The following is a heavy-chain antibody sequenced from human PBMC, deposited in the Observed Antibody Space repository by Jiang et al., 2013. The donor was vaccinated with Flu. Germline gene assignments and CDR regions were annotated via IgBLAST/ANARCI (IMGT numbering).Heavy chain of an antibody. J-gene: IGHJ4*02. CDR3: ARDWAMGELQGRFDY. Sequence: RSLRLSCAASGFTFSSYAMHWVRQAPGKGLEWVAVISYDGSNKYYADSVKGRFTISRDNSKNTLYLQMNSLRAEDTAVYYCARDWAMGELQGRFDYWGQGTLVTVSS. V-gene: IGHV3-30-3*01. CDR2: ISYDGSNK. CDR1: GFTFSSYA. D-gene: IGHD1-26*01.